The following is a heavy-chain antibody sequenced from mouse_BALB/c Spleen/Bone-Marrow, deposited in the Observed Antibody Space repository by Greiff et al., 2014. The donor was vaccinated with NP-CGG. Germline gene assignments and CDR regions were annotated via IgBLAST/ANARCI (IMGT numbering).Heavy chain of an antibody. Sequence: VQLQQSGAELVRPGASVKLSCKASGYTFTSYWMNWVKQRPEQGLEWIGRIDPYDSETHYNQKFKDKAILTVDKSSSTAYMQLSSLTSEDSAVYYCARRRGTMITTRDAMDYWGQGTSVTVPS. D-gene: IGHD2-4*01. J-gene: IGHJ4*01. CDR1: GYTFTSYW. CDR3: ARRRGTMITTRDAMDY. CDR2: IDPYDSET. V-gene: IGHV1-52*01.